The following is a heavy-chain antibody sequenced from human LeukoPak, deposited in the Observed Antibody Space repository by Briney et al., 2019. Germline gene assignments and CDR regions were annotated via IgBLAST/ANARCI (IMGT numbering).Heavy chain of an antibody. J-gene: IGHJ4*02. Sequence: GGSLRLSCAASGFTFSSYAMSWVRQAPGKGLEWVSAISGSGGSTYYADSVKGRFTISRDNAKNTLYLQMNSLRAEDTAVYYCAKAFSTPYYYGSGTFSSRGETQSDYWGQGTLVTVSS. CDR1: GFTFSSYA. D-gene: IGHD3-10*01. V-gene: IGHV3-23*01. CDR3: AKAFSTPYYYGSGTFSSRGETQSDY. CDR2: ISGSGGST.